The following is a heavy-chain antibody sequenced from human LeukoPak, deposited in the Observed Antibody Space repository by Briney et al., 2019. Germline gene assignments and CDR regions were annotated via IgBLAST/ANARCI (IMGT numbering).Heavy chain of an antibody. CDR1: GFIFSHYW. V-gene: IGHV3-7*03. CDR2: INPDESVK. D-gene: IGHD6-13*01. J-gene: IGHJ4*02. Sequence: GRSLRLSCAASGFIFSHYWMSWVRQAPGKGLEWVANINPDESVKYYVESVKGRFTISRDNAKKSAYLQMNSLRAEDTAVYYCTRIGYSSSSFDYWGQGTLVTV. CDR3: TRIGYSSSSFDY.